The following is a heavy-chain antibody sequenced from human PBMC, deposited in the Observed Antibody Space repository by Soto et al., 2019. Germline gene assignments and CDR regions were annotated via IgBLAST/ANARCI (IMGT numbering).Heavy chain of an antibody. CDR3: AKDTRLSGDY. CDR2: ISYDGSNK. D-gene: IGHD2-15*01. V-gene: IGHV3-30*18. J-gene: IGHJ4*02. CDR1: GFTFSSSG. Sequence: QMQLVESGGGVVQPGRSLRLSCAASGFTFSSSGMHWVRQAPGKGLEWVAFISYDGSNKYYADSVKGRFTISRDNSKNTLYLQMNSLRADDTAVCYCAKDTRLSGDYWGQGTLVTVSS.